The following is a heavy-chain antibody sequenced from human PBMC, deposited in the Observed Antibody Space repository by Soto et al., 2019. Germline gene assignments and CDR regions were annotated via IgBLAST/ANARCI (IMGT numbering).Heavy chain of an antibody. J-gene: IGHJ3*02. CDR1: GGSISSGGYY. V-gene: IGHV4-31*03. D-gene: IGHD3-10*01. CDR3: AREEGLWFGGRQDAFDI. Sequence: SETLSLTCTVSGGSISSGGYYWSWIRQHPGKGLEWIGYIYYSGSTYYNPSLKSRVTISVDTSKSQFSLKLSSVTAADTAVYYCAREEGLWFGGRQDAFDIWGQGTMVTVSS. CDR2: IYYSGST.